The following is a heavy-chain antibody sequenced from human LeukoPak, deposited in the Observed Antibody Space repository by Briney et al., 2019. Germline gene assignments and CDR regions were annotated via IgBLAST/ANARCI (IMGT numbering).Heavy chain of an antibody. CDR1: GFTFGDYT. Sequence: GGSLRLSCTASGFTFGDYTMSWFRQAPGKGLEWVGFIRSKAYGGTTEYAASVKGRFTISRDDSKSIAYLQMNSLKTEDTAVYYCTRGGRVDIVATTNFDYWGQGTLVTVSS. V-gene: IGHV3-49*03. CDR2: IRSKAYGGTT. J-gene: IGHJ4*02. CDR3: TRGGRVDIVATTNFDY. D-gene: IGHD5-12*01.